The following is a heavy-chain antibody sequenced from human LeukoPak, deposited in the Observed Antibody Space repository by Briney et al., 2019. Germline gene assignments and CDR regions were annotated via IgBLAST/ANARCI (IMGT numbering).Heavy chain of an antibody. CDR2: ISGSGGST. D-gene: IGHD3-3*01. V-gene: IGHV3-23*01. CDR3: AKDLRFLEWLSDNTYDY. CDR1: GFTFSSYA. J-gene: IGHJ4*02. Sequence: SGGSLRLSCAASGFTFSSYAMSWVRQAPGKGLEWVSAISGSGGSTYYADSVKGRFTISRDNSKNTLYLQMNSLRAEDTAVYYCAKDLRFLEWLSDNTYDYWGQGTLVTVSS.